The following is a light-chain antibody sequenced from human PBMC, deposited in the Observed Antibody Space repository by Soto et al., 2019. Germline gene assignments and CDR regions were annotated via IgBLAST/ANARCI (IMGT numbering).Light chain of an antibody. CDR2: GTS. J-gene: IGKJ2*01. CDR3: QQFAGSPAAFT. CDR1: QTVSSAN. V-gene: IGKV3-20*01. Sequence: ESLLTQSPGTLSLSPGEGATLSCRASQTVSSANLAWYQQKPGQAPRLLIYGTSIRATGIPDRFSGTRSGTAFTLNIRRLEPEDVAVYYCQQFAGSPAAFTFGQGTKLEI.